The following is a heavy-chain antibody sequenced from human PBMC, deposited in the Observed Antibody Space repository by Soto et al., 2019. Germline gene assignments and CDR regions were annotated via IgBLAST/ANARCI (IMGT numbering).Heavy chain of an antibody. CDR1: GFTFSTFL. V-gene: IGHV3-74*01. Sequence: GGSMRVSCTASGFTFSTFLRHWVRQTPGKGLVWVSRINSDGSKTTYAASVKGRFTISRDNAKNTVYLQMDSLRAEDTAVYYCATVATNSYNWLDPWGQGTLVTVSS. CDR3: ATVATNSYNWLDP. CDR2: INSDGSKT. D-gene: IGHD5-12*01. J-gene: IGHJ5*02.